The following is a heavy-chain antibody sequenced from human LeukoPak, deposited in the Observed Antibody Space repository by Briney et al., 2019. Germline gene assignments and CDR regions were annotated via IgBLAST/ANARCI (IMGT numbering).Heavy chain of an antibody. D-gene: IGHD2-2*01. J-gene: IGHJ6*03. CDR1: GYTFTSYD. V-gene: IGHV1-8*03. CDR3: ARAYCSSTSCPSYMDV. CDR2: MNPNSGNT. Sequence: ASVKVSCKASGYTFTSYDINWVRQATGQGLEWMGWMNPNSGNTGYAQKFQGRVTITRNTSISTAYMDLSSLRSEDTAVYYCARAYCSSTSCPSYMDVWGKGTTVTVSS.